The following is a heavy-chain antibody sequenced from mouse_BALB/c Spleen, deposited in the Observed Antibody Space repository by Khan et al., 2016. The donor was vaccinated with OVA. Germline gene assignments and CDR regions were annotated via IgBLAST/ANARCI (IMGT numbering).Heavy chain of an antibody. CDR2: INPSNGYT. CDR3: VRDEAYHKSDGWFAY. D-gene: IGHD2-12*01. Sequence: QVQLQQSGAELVRPGASVKMSCTASGYTFTSYTIHWIKKRPGQGLEWIGYINPSNGYTNYNQKFKDKATLTTDKSSTTAYLQLSSLTSDDSAVYNCVRDEAYHKSDGWFAYWGQGTLVTVSA. J-gene: IGHJ3*01. CDR1: GYTFTSYT. V-gene: IGHV1-4*01.